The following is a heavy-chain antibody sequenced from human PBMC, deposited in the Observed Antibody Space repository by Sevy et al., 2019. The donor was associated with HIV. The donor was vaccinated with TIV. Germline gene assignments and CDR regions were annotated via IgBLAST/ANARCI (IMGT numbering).Heavy chain of an antibody. CDR1: GGSFSGFS. CDR3: ARGVEGVVPSPIIGLGPWAKYWSFDL. CDR2: VNH. J-gene: IGHJ2*01. V-gene: IGHV4-34*01. D-gene: IGHD2-2*02. Sequence: SETLSLTCAVSGGSFSGFSWNWIRQPPGKGLEWLGEVNHYSTSLKSQATISLYTSKNQFSLKLHSVTAADTALYFCARGVEGVVPSPIIGLGPWAKYWSFDLWGRGTLVTVSS.